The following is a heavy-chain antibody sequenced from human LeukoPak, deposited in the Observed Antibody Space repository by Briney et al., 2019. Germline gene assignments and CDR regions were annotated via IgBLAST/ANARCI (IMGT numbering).Heavy chain of an antibody. V-gene: IGHV5-51*01. CDR2: ISPDGSDT. D-gene: IGHD6-13*01. CDR3: ARLTSSWSFDY. CDR1: GSSFTNYG. J-gene: IGHJ4*02. Sequence: GETLKISCKGSGSSFTNYGYSWVRHMPGKSLEWMGIISPDGSDTRYSPSFQGQVTISADKSITTAYLQWSSLKASDTAMYYCARLTSSWSFDYWGQGTLVTVSS.